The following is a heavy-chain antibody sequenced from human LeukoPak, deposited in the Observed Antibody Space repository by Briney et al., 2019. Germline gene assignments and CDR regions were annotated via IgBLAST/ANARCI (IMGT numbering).Heavy chain of an antibody. D-gene: IGHD2-2*01. J-gene: IGHJ5*02. CDR1: GDSVSSNSAA. CDR2: TYYRSKWFS. Sequence: SQTLSLTCAISGDSVSSNSAACNWIRQSPSRGLEWLGRTYYRSKWFSSYAVSLKSRIIINPDTSKNRFSLQLNSVTPEDTAVYYCARGPAVLDPWGQGILVTVSS. V-gene: IGHV6-1*01. CDR3: ARGPAVLDP.